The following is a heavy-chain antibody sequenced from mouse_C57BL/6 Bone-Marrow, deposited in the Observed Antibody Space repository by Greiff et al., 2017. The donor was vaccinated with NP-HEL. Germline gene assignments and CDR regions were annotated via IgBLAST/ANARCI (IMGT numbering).Heavy chain of an antibody. CDR1: GFTFSSYG. CDR3: ARHDLYGNLEV. CDR2: ISSGGSYT. D-gene: IGHD2-1*01. Sequence: DVMLVESGGDLVKPGGSLKLSCAASGFTFSSYGMSWVRQTPDKRLEWVATISSGGSYTYYPDSVKGRFTISRDNAKNTLYLQMSSLKSEDTAMYYCARHDLYGNLEVWGTGTTVTVSS. J-gene: IGHJ1*03. V-gene: IGHV5-6*02.